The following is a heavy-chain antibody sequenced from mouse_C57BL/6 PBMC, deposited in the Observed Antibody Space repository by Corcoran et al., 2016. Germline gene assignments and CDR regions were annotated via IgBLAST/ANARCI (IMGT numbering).Heavy chain of an antibody. D-gene: IGHD1-1*01. CDR3: ARGSYGSPFAY. V-gene: IGHV3-6*01. Sequence: DVQLQESGPGLVKPSQSLSLTCSVTGYSITSGYYWNWIRQFPGNKLEWMGYISYDGSNNYNPSLKNRISITRDTSKNQFFLKLNSVTTEDTATYYCARGSYGSPFAYWGQGTLVTVSA. CDR2: ISYDGSN. J-gene: IGHJ3*01. CDR1: GYSITSGYY.